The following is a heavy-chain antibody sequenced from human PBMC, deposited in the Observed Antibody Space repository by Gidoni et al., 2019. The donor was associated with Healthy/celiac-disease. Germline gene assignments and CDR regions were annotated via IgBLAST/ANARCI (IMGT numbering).Heavy chain of an antibody. D-gene: IGHD6-19*01. CDR2: ISYDGSNK. CDR3: ARDLFEWLVRGIDY. V-gene: IGHV3-30*01. J-gene: IGHJ4*02. Sequence: QLQLVESGGGVVQLGSPLSPSCAASGFTFSSYAMHWVRQAPGKGLEWVAVISYDGSNKYYADSVKGRFTISRDNSKNTLYLQMNSLRAEDTAVYYCARDLFEWLVRGIDYWGQGTLVTVSS. CDR1: GFTFSSYA.